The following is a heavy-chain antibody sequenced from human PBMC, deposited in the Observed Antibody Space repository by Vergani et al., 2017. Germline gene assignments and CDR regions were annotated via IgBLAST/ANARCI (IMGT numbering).Heavy chain of an antibody. D-gene: IGHD6-19*01. CDR3: ARVGANISGRDY. Sequence: QVQLQESGPGLVKPSETLSLTCTVSGGSISSSSYYWGWIRQPPGKGLEWIGSIYYSGSTYYNPSLKSRVTISVDTSKNQFSLKLSSVTAADTAVYYCARVGANISGRDYWGQGTLVTVSS. CDR2: IYYSGST. J-gene: IGHJ4*02. V-gene: IGHV4-39*07. CDR1: GGSISSSSYY.